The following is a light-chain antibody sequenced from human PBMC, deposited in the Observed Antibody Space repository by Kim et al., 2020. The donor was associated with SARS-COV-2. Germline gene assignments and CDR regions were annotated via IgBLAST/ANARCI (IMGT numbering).Light chain of an antibody. CDR2: EDN. Sequence: NFMLTQPHSVSESPGKTVTISCTRSSGSIASNYVQWYQQRPGSSPTTVIYEDNQRPSGVPDRFSGSIDSSSNSVSLTISGLKTEDEADYYCQSYDSSIRVFGGGTQLTVL. CDR1: SGSIASNY. CDR3: QSYDSSIRV. V-gene: IGLV6-57*01. J-gene: IGLJ2*01.